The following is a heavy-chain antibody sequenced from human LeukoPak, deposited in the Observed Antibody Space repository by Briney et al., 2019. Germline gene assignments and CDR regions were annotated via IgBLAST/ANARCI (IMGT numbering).Heavy chain of an antibody. D-gene: IGHD3-22*01. J-gene: IGHJ4*02. Sequence: ASVKVSCKASGGTFSSYAISWVRQAPGQGLEWMGRIIPILGIANYAQKFQGRVTITADKSTSIDYMELSSLRSEDTAVYYCAREEAYYYDRSGYWYFDYWGQGTLASVSS. V-gene: IGHV1-69*04. CDR2: IIPILGIA. CDR3: AREEAYYYDRSGYWYFDY. CDR1: GGTFSSYA.